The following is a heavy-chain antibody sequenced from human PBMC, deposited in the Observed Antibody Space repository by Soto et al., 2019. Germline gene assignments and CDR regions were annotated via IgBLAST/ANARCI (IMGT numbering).Heavy chain of an antibody. CDR2: ISYDGSNK. D-gene: IGHD5-18*01. V-gene: IGHV3-30*03. CDR1: GFTFSSYG. J-gene: IGHJ4*02. Sequence: QVQLVESGGGVVQPGRSLRLSCAASGFTFSSYGMHWVRQAPGKGLEWVAVISYDGSNKYYTDSMRGRFTISRDISKNTLYLQMNSLIAEDKAVYYCATDSGYSYVYYFDYWGQGTLVTVSS. CDR3: ATDSGYSYVYYFDY.